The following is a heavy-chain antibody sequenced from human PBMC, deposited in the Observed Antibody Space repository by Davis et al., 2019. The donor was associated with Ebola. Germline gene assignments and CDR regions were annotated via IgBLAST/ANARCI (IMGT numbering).Heavy chain of an antibody. Sequence: SVKVSCKASGGTFSSYAISWVRQAPGQGLEWMGRIIPILGIANYAQKFQGRVTITADKSTNTAYMELSSLRSEDTAVYYCARFGGGLYYYGMDVWGQGTTVTVSS. D-gene: IGHD3-16*01. CDR3: ARFGGGLYYYGMDV. CDR2: IIPILGIA. CDR1: GGTFSSYA. V-gene: IGHV1-69*04. J-gene: IGHJ6*02.